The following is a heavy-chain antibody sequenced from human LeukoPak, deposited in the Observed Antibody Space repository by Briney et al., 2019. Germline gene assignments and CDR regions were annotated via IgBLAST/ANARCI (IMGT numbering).Heavy chain of an antibody. D-gene: IGHD1-26*01. Sequence: SETLSLTCTVSGDSINRSRYYWGWIRQPPGKGPEWIGTIYYSGITYYNPSLQSRVTISVDTSKNQFSLKLSSVTAADTAVYHCARLGGIVAATSYFDYWGQGTLVTVSS. CDR2: IYYSGIT. V-gene: IGHV4-39*01. CDR3: ARLGGIVAATSYFDY. J-gene: IGHJ4*02. CDR1: GDSINRSRYY.